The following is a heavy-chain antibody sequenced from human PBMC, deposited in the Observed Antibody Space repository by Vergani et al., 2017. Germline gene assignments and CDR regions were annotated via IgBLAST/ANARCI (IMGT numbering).Heavy chain of an antibody. CDR3: VKDHPVFDE. J-gene: IGHJ4*02. Sequence: EVQLVESGGGLVQPGGSLRLSCAASGFTVSSNYMSWVRQAPGKGLEWVSVIYSGGSTYYADSVKGRFTISRDISKNTLYLEMNSLSAEDTALYHCVKDHPVFDEWGRGTLVSVS. CDR2: IYSGGST. V-gene: IGHV3-66*02. CDR1: GFTVSSNY.